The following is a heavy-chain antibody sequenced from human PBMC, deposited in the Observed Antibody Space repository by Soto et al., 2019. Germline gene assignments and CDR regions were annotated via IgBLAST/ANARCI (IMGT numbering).Heavy chain of an antibody. CDR2: IFHSGNA. V-gene: IGHV4-38-2*02. D-gene: IGHD4-17*01. Sequence: PSETLSLTCAVSGYSISSGDYWGWIRQPPGKGLEWIGSIFHSGNAYYNPSLKSRVTISVDTSKNLFSLKLSSVTAADTAVYYCARETTVTTASCGMDVWGQGTTVTVSS. CDR3: ARETTVTTASCGMDV. CDR1: GYSISSGDY. J-gene: IGHJ6*02.